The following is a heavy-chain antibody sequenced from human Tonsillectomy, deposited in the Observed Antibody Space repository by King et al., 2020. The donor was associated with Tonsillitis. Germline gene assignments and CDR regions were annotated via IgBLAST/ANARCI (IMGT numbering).Heavy chain of an antibody. CDR3: ARDELGIGIPLDY. Sequence: VQLQQSGPGLVKPSQTLSLSCAISGDSVSSNSAAWNWIRQSPSRGLEWLGRTLYRSRWYNVYAVSVKSRITITPDTSKNQFSLQLNSVTPEDTAVYYCARDELGIGIPLDYWGQGTLVTVSS. CDR2: TLYRSRWYN. J-gene: IGHJ4*02. CDR1: GDSVSSNSAA. D-gene: IGHD7-27*01. V-gene: IGHV6-1*01.